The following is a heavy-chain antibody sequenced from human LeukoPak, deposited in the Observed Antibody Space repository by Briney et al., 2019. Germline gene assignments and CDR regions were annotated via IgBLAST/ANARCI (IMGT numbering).Heavy chain of an antibody. CDR2: INSDGSST. D-gene: IGHD2-2*01. J-gene: IGHJ4*02. CDR3: ASGLAYYCSSTSCFDY. Sequence: GGSLRLSCAASGFTFSSYWMHRVRQAPGKGLVWVSRINSDGSSTSYADSVKGRFSISRDNAKNTLYLQMNSLRAEDTAVYYCASGLAYYCSSTSCFDYWGQGTLVTVSS. V-gene: IGHV3-74*01. CDR1: GFTFSSYW.